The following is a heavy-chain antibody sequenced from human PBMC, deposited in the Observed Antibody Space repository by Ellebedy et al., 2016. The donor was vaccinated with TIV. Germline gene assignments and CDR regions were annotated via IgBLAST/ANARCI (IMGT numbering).Heavy chain of an antibody. CDR3: TRNGYYCLDY. CDR1: GGSISNSDYY. V-gene: IGHV4-39*07. D-gene: IGHD3-22*01. Sequence: MPSETLSLTCTVSGGSISNSDYYWDWIRQPPGKGLEWIGNIYYSGTTYYNPSLKSRVTISVDTSKNQFSLELSSVTAADTAVYYCTRNGYYCLDYWGQGTLVTVSS. J-gene: IGHJ4*02. CDR2: IYYSGTT.